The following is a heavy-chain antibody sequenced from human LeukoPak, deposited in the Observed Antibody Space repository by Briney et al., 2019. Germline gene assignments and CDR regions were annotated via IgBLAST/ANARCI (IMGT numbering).Heavy chain of an antibody. CDR2: VYYTGSA. Sequence: SETLSLTCTVSGGSISSSIYYWGWIRQPPGKGLELIGHVYYTGSAYFNPSLKSRVTISVDTSKNQFSLKLSSVTAADTAVYYCARDRGGVSSGWLLRPDNWFDPWGQGTLVTVSS. CDR3: ARDRGGVSSGWLLRPDNWFDP. CDR1: GGSISSSIYY. J-gene: IGHJ5*02. D-gene: IGHD6-19*01. V-gene: IGHV4-39*07.